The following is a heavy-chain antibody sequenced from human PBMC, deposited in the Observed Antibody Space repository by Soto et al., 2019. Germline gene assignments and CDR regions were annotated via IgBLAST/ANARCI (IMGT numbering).Heavy chain of an antibody. D-gene: IGHD2-21*02. CDR1: GYTFNTYY. Sequence: QVQLVQSGAEVRKPGASVKVSCKPSGYTFNTYYLHWLRQAPGQALEWMGVIHPSGGGTTYAQKXLCXXTXPRDTSTTTVFMELSSLRSDDTAVYYCARGGHIAVVTASVDNWGQGTLVTVSS. CDR3: ARGGHIAVVTASVDN. V-gene: IGHV1-46*02. J-gene: IGHJ4*02. CDR2: IHPSGGGT.